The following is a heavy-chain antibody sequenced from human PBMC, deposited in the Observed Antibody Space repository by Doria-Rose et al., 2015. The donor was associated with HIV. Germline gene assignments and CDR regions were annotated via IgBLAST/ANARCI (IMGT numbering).Heavy chain of an antibody. CDR2: IFSDDER. CDR1: GVSLSSPGMG. D-gene: IGHD6-13*01. J-gene: IGHJ4*02. CDR3: ARIKSSRWYHKYYFDF. Sequence: QVQLVQSGPVLVKPTETLTLTCTVSGVSLSSPGMGVSWIRQPPGKALEWLANIFSDDERSYKTSLKSRLTISSGTSNSQVVLTMTDMDPVDTATYYCARIKSSRWYHKYYFDFWGQGTLVIVSA. V-gene: IGHV2-26*01.